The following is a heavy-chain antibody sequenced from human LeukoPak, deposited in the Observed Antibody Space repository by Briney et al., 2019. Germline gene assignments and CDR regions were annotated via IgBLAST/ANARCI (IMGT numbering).Heavy chain of an antibody. J-gene: IGHJ5*02. CDR1: GYIFSGHY. D-gene: IGHD2-21*01. Sequence: VASVKVSCKASGYIFSGHYIQWVRQAPGQGLEWMGWINTASGGTNNAQKFHGRVTMTTDTSISTLYMELNSLRSDDTAVYYCARVLFPSGPTHCFDPWGQGTLVTVSS. CDR2: INTASGGT. CDR3: ARVLFPSGPTHCFDP. V-gene: IGHV1-2*02.